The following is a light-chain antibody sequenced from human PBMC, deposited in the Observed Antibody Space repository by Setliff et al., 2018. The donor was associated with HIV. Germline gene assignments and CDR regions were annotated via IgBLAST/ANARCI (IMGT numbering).Light chain of an antibody. V-gene: IGLV2-14*03. CDR1: SSDVGGYNY. J-gene: IGLJ1*01. CDR2: DVR. Sequence: QSVLAQPGSVSGSPGQSITISCTGTSSDVGGYNYVSWYQQHPGKAPKLIIYDVRDRPSGVSNRFSGSKSGNTASLTISGLQAEDEADYYCSSYAITNTLPFGSGTKVTVL. CDR3: SSYAITNTLP.